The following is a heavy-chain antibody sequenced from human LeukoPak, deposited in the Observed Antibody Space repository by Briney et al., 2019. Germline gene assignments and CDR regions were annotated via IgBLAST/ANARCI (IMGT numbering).Heavy chain of an antibody. CDR1: GGSFSSYY. D-gene: IGHD4-23*01. V-gene: IGHV4-34*01. CDR3: ARRTTVVSRWFDP. J-gene: IGHJ5*02. Sequence: PSETLSLTCAVYGGSFSSYYWSWIRQPPGKGLEWIGEIKHSGSTNYNPSLTSRVTISVDTSKNQFSLKLSSVTAADTAVYYCARRTTVVSRWFDPWGQGTLVTVSS. CDR2: IKHSGST.